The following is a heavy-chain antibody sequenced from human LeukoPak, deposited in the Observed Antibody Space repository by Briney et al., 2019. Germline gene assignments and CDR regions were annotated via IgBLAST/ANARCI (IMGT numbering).Heavy chain of an antibody. J-gene: IGHJ4*02. CDR1: GGTFSSYA. D-gene: IGHD6-19*01. CDR3: AVGILFSGWQTDY. V-gene: IGHV1-69*05. Sequence: SVKVSCKASGGTFSSYAISWVRQAPGQGLEWMGGIIPIFGTANYAQKFQGRVTITTDESTSTAYMELSSLRSEDTAVYYCAVGILFSGWQTDYWGQGTLVTVSS. CDR2: IIPIFGTA.